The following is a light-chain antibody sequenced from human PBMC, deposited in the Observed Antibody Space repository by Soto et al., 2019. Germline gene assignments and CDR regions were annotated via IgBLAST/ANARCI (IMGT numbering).Light chain of an antibody. CDR1: SSDVGSYNL. CDR2: EGS. V-gene: IGLV2-23*01. J-gene: IGLJ3*02. Sequence: QSALTQPASVSRSPGQSITISCTGTSSDVGSYNLVSWYQQHPGKAPKLMIYEGSKRPSGVSNRFSGSKSGNTASLTISGLQAEDEADYYCCSYAGSSFRFGGGTKLTVL. CDR3: CSYAGSSFR.